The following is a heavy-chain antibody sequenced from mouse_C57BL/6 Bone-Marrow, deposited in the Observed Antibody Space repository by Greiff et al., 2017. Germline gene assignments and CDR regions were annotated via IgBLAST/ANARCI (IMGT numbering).Heavy chain of an antibody. CDR1: GFTFSSYA. D-gene: IGHD1-1*01. Sequence: EVQVVESGGGLVKPGGSLKLSCAASGFTFSSYAMSWVRQTPEKRLEWVATISDGGSYTYYPDNVKGRFTISRDNAKNNLYLQMSHLKSEDTAMYYCARDFTTVADYWGQGTTLTVSS. V-gene: IGHV5-4*01. CDR3: ARDFTTVADY. CDR2: ISDGGSYT. J-gene: IGHJ2*01.